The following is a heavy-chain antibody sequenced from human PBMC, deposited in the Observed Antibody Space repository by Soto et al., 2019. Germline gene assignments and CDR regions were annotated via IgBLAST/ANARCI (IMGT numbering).Heavy chain of an antibody. Sequence: GASVKVSCKASGYTFTSYAMHWVRQAPGQRLEWMGWINAGNGNTKYSQKFQGRVTITRDTSASTAYMELSSLRSEDTAVYYCARDLRFLEWYTPTHPLYYMDVWGKGTTVTVSS. CDR2: INAGNGNT. CDR3: ARDLRFLEWYTPTHPLYYMDV. V-gene: IGHV1-3*01. D-gene: IGHD3-3*01. CDR1: GYTFTSYA. J-gene: IGHJ6*03.